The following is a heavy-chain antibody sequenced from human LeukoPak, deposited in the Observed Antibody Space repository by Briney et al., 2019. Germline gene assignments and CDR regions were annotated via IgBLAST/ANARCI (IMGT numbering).Heavy chain of an antibody. CDR2: IYYSWST. CDR1: GGSFSGYY. J-gene: IGHJ1*01. D-gene: IGHD3-22*01. CDR3: ARNNYYYDSSGYYYLPEYFQR. V-gene: IGHV4-34*01. Sequence: PSETLSLTCAVYGGSFSGYYWSWIRQPPGKGLQWIGSIYYSWSTYYNPSLKSRVTISVDTSKSQFSLKLSSVTAADTAVYYCARNNYYYDSSGYYYLPEYFQRWGQGTLVTVSS.